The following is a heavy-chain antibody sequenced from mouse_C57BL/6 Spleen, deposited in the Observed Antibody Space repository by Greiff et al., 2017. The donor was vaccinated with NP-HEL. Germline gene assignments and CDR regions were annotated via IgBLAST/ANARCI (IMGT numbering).Heavy chain of an antibody. CDR3: ARVGTSDD. V-gene: IGHV5-4*01. Sequence: EVHLVESGGGLVKPGGSLKLSCAASGFTFSSYAMSWVRQTPEKRLEWVATISDGGSYTYYPDNVKGRFTISRDNAKNNLYLQMSHLKSEDTAMYYCARVGTSDDWGQGTTLTVSS. CDR1: GFTFSSYA. CDR2: ISDGGSYT. D-gene: IGHD3-3*01. J-gene: IGHJ2*01.